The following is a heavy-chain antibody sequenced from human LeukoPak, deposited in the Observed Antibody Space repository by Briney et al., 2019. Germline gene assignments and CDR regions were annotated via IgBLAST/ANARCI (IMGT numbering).Heavy chain of an antibody. D-gene: IGHD3-22*01. CDR3: ARDHDSSGYYGSLDY. CDR1: GGTFSSYA. CDR2: IIPIFGIA. Sequence: PWASVKVSCKASGGTFSSYAISWVRQAPGQGLEWMGRIIPIFGIANYAQKFQGRVTITADKSTSTGYMELRSLRSEHTAVYYCARDHDSSGYYGSLDYWGQGTLVTVSS. V-gene: IGHV1-69*04. J-gene: IGHJ4*02.